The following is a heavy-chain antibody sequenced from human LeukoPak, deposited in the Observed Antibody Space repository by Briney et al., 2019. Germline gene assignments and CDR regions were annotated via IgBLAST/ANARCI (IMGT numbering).Heavy chain of an antibody. D-gene: IGHD3-9*01. J-gene: IGHJ4*02. CDR3: ARGALRYFDWFSDY. V-gene: IGHV4-39*07. CDR2: IYHSGST. CDR1: GGSISSSSYY. Sequence: SETLSLTCTVSGGSISSSSYYWGWIRQPPGKGLEWNGSIYHSGSTYYNPSLKSRVTISVDTSKNQFSLKLSSVTAADTAVYYCARGALRYFDWFSDYWGQGTLVTVSS.